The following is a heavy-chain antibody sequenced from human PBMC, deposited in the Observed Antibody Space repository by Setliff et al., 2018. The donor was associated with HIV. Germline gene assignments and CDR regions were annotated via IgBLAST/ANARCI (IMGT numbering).Heavy chain of an antibody. J-gene: IGHJ4*02. CDR3: ARRGAYGYDYFDY. V-gene: IGHV4-38-2*01. D-gene: IGHD5-12*01. CDR1: GYSISSGYY. CDR2: IFHSAST. Sequence: SETLSLTCAVSGYSISSGYYWGWIRQPPGKGLEWIGSIFHSASTTYNPSLKSRVTISTDTSKNQFSLKLTSVTAADTAVYYGARRGAYGYDYFDYWGPGTLVTVSS.